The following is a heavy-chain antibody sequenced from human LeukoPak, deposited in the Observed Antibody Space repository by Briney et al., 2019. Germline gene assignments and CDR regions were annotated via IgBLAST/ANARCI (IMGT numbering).Heavy chain of an antibody. CDR2: INPNSGGT. Sequence: ASVKVSCKASGYSFTSYYMHWVRQAPGQGLEWMGRINPNSGGTNYAQKFQGRVTMTRDTSISTAYMELSRLRSDDTAVYYCARTRQLVYYYYYMDVWGKGTTVTVSS. J-gene: IGHJ6*03. V-gene: IGHV1-2*06. CDR1: GYSFTSYY. D-gene: IGHD6-13*01. CDR3: ARTRQLVYYYYYMDV.